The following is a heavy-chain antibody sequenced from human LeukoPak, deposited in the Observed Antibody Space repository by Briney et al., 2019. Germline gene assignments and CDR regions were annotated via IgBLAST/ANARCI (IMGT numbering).Heavy chain of an antibody. J-gene: IGHJ4*02. V-gene: IGHV4-4*07. CDR1: GGSISSHY. CDR3: ARVRLGSSGSYYLDF. D-gene: IGHD1-26*01. Sequence: SETLSLTCTASGGSISSHYWSWIRQPAGKGLEWIGRIYTSGSTTYNPSLKSRVTMSLDTSKSQFSLKLSSVTAADTAVYYCARVRLGSSGSYYLDFWGQGTLVTVSS. CDR2: IYTSGST.